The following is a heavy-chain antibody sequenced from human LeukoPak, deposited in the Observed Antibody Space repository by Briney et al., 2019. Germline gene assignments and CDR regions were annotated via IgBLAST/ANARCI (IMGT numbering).Heavy chain of an antibody. CDR1: GGSISSSNW. J-gene: IGHJ3*02. Sequence: PSGTLSLTCAVSGGSISSSNWWSWVRQPPGKGLEWIGSIYYSGSTYYNPSLKSRVTISVDTSKNQFSLKLSSVTAADTAVYYCARHPGAYSSSSKKAFDIWGQGTMVTVSS. V-gene: IGHV4-4*02. CDR3: ARHPGAYSSSSKKAFDI. D-gene: IGHD6-13*01. CDR2: IYYSGST.